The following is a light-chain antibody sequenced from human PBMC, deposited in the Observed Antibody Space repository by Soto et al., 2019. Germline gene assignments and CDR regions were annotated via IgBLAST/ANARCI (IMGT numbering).Light chain of an antibody. CDR3: QSYGSSLSGYV. Sequence: QSVLTQPPSVSEAPGQRVTISCTGSSSNIGAGYEAHWYQQVPGTAPKLLIYENNNRPSGVPDRFSGSKSGTSASLAITGLLAEDEAEYYCQSYGSSLSGYVFGTGTKVTVL. CDR1: SSNIGAGYE. V-gene: IGLV1-40*01. CDR2: ENN. J-gene: IGLJ1*01.